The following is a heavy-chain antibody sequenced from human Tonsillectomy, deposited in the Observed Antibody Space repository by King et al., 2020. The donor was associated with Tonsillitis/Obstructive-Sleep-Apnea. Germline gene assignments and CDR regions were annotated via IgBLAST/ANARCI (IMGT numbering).Heavy chain of an antibody. D-gene: IGHD2-2*01. J-gene: IGHJ6*03. V-gene: IGHV5-10-1*01. CDR2: IDPSDSYT. CDR3: ATNGDGTDIVVVPAAADYYYYMDV. Sequence: VQLVESGAEVKKPGESLRISCKGSGYSFTSYWISWVRQMPGKGLEWMGRIDPSDSYTNYSPSFQGHVTISADKSISTAYLQWSSLKASDTARYYCATNGDGTDIVVVPAAADYYYYMDVWGKGTTVTVSS. CDR1: GYSFTSYW.